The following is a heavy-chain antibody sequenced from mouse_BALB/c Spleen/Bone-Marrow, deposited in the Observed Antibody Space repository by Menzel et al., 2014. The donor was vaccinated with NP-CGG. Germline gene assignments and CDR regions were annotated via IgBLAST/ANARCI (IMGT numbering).Heavy chain of an antibody. CDR3: ARLSYYGRFAY. D-gene: IGHD1-1*01. Sequence: EVMLVESGGGLVQPGGSLKLPCAASGFDFSRYWMSWVRRAPGKGLEWIGEINPDSSTINYTPSLKDKFIISRDNAKNTLYLQMSKVRSEDTALCYCARLSYYGRFAYWGQGTLVTVSA. CDR1: GFDFSRYW. V-gene: IGHV4-1*02. J-gene: IGHJ3*01. CDR2: INPDSSTI.